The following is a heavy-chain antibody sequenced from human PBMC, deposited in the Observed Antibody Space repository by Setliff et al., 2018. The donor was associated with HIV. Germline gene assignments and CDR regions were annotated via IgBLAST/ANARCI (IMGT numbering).Heavy chain of an antibody. V-gene: IGHV3-23*01. CDR1: GFTFSTYA. D-gene: IGHD3-22*01. CDR3: AKPTYYYDDSGYSGGDY. CDR2: ISGIGSST. Sequence: SCAASGFTFSTYAMSWVRQAPGKGLEWVSDISGIGSSTYYADSVKGRFTISRDNSKNTLYLQMNSLRAEDTAVYYCAKPTYYYDDSGYSGGDYWGQGTLVTVSS. J-gene: IGHJ4*02.